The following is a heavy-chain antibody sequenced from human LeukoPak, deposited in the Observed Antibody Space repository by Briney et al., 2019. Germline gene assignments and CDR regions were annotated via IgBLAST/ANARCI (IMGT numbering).Heavy chain of an antibody. V-gene: IGHV4-30-4*08. CDR1: RGSISSDPYY. CDR2: NYYTGST. D-gene: IGHD5-12*01. J-gene: IGHJ4*02. Sequence: SETLSLTCTVSRGSISSDPYYWSGFRHPPGKGLEWLGYNYYTGSTRYNPSLKSRVTISVDTSKNHVSLKLTSVTAADTAVYFCARGEDRGYDLDSWGQGILVTVSS. CDR3: ARGEDRGYDLDS.